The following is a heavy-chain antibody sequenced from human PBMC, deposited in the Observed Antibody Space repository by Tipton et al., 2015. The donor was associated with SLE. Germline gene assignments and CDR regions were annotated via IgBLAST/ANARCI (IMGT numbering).Heavy chain of an antibody. D-gene: IGHD4-17*01. V-gene: IGHV4-31*11. CDR3: AGIPLGLRPPLY. J-gene: IGHJ4*02. Sequence: TLSLTCAVSGGSISSGGCYWSRIRQHPGKGLEWIGYIYYSGSTYYNASLKSRVTISIDTSKNQFSLKLSSVSAADTAVYYCAGIPLGLRPPLYWGQGTLVTVSS. CDR1: GGSISSGGCY. CDR2: IYYSGST.